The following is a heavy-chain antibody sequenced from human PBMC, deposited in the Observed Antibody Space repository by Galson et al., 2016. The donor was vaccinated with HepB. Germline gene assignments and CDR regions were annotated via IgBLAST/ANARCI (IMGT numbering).Heavy chain of an antibody. CDR2: TYYRSKWYN. D-gene: IGHD1/OR15-1a*01. CDR3: VEQRKGAPYGMDV. Sequence: FSLSWARFSFYRSAWPWIRQSPSRGLEWLGRTYYRSKWYNDYAVSVKSRIIVNPDTSKNQFSLQLNSVTPEDTAVYYCVEQRKGAPYGMDVWGQGTTVTVFS. CDR1: WARFSFYRSA. V-gene: IGHV6-1*01. J-gene: IGHJ6*02.